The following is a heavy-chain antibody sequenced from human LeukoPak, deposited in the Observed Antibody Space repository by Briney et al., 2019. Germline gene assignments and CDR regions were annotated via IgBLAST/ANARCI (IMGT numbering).Heavy chain of an antibody. J-gene: IGHJ4*02. CDR3: ASRLYCSNTRCRNFPFAY. Sequence: ASVKVSCKASGGTFSSYAINWVRQAPGRGLEGMGGIIPIFGAANYAQKFQDRVTITADESTSTAYMELSSLRSEDTAIYYCASRLYCSNTRCRNFPFAYWGQGTLVTVSS. V-gene: IGHV1-69*01. CDR1: GGTFSSYA. CDR2: IIPIFGAA. D-gene: IGHD2-2*01.